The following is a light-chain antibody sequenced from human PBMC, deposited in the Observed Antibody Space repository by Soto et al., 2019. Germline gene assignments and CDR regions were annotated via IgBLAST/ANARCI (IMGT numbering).Light chain of an antibody. CDR3: MGGGHWPYT. V-gene: IGKV2-30*02. CDR1: QSLVHSDGNTY. Sequence: VVMTQSPLSLPVTLGQPASISCMSSQSLVHSDGNTYLSWFHQRPGQSPRRLLYQISHRDSGVPDRFSGSGSGSDFTLKISWVEAEDVGVYYCMGGGHWPYTFGQGTRLEFK. J-gene: IGKJ2*01. CDR2: QIS.